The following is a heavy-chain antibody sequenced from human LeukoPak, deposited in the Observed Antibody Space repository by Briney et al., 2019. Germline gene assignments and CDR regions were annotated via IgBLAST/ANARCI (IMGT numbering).Heavy chain of an antibody. J-gene: IGHJ4*02. CDR2: ISRSGSII. CDR3: ARVSGYYFDY. CDR1: GFIFSDYY. Sequence: GGSLRLSCAASGFIFSDYYMSWIRQAPGKGLEWVSYISRSGSIIYYADSVKGRFTISRDNAKDSLYLQMNSLRAEDTAVYYCARVSGYYFDYWGQGTLVTVSS. D-gene: IGHD1-26*01. V-gene: IGHV3-11*01.